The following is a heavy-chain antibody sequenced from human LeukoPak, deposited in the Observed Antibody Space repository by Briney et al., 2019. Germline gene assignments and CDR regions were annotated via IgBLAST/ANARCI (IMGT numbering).Heavy chain of an antibody. CDR1: GGTFSSYA. Sequence: SVKVSCKASGGTFSSYAISWVRQAPGQVLEWMGRIIPILGIATYAQKFQGRVTITADKSTSTAYMELSSLRSEDTAVYYCARGRGTTILSACDYWGQGTLVTVSS. V-gene: IGHV1-69*04. CDR3: ARGRGTTILSACDY. D-gene: IGHD1-1*01. J-gene: IGHJ4*02. CDR2: IIPILGIA.